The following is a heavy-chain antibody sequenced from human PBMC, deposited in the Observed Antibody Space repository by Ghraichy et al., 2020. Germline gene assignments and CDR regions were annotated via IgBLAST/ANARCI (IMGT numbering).Heavy chain of an antibody. CDR2: IYTSGST. V-gene: IGHV4-4*07. CDR1: GGSISSYY. D-gene: IGHD4-17*01. CDR3: ARDGNDYGDYYFDY. Sequence: SETLSLTCTVSGGSISSYYWSWIRQPAGKGLEWIGRIYTSGSTNYNPSLKSRVTMSVDTSKNQFSLKLSSVTAADTAVYYCARDGNDYGDYYFDYWGQGTLVTVSS. J-gene: IGHJ4*02.